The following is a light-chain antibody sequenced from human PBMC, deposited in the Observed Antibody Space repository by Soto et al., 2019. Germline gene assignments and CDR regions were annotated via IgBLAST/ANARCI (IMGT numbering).Light chain of an antibody. V-gene: IGKV3-20*01. CDR2: GAS. Sequence: DIVLTQSPGTLSLSPGERATLSCRASQIISSTYLGWYQQKPGQAPRLLIYGASSRATGIPDRFSGSGSGTDFTLTISRREPEDFAVYYCQHYGTSLYTFGQGTKLEIK. J-gene: IGKJ2*01. CDR3: QHYGTSLYT. CDR1: QIISSTY.